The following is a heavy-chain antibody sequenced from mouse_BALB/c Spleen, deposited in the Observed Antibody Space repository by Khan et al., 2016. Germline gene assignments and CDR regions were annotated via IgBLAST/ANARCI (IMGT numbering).Heavy chain of an antibody. D-gene: IGHD2-13*01. CDR1: GFSLSTSGMG. CDR2: IYWDDDT. J-gene: IGHJ3*01. Sequence: QVTLKESGPGILQPSQTLSLTCSFSGFSLSTSGMGVSWIRQPSGKGLEWLAHIYWDDDTCYNQSLKRLLTISNATSSNQVFLKLTSVDTTDTATYYGAADDSFAYWGQGTLVTVSA. CDR3: AADDSFAY. V-gene: IGHV8-12*01.